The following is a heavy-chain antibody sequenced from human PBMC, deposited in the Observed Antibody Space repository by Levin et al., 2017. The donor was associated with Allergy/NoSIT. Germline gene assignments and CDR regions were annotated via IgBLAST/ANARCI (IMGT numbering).Heavy chain of an antibody. V-gene: IGHV4-59*11. Sequence: SQTLSLPCTVSGGSIRSPYWNWIRQSPGKGLEWIGHVRESGTIYYNPSLKSRVFISVDRSKNQFSLKLNSVTAADTGVYYCVTGNDPRKTGVWDKGTTVTVSS. CDR2: VRESGTI. CDR1: GGSIRSPY. CDR3: VTGNDPRKTGV. J-gene: IGHJ6*03. D-gene: IGHD3-16*01.